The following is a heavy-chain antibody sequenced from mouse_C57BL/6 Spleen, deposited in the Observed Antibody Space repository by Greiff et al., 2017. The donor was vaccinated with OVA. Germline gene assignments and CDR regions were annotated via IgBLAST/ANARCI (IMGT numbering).Heavy chain of an antibody. V-gene: IGHV5-15*01. CDR2: ISNLAYSI. CDR1: GFTFSDYG. Sequence: EVQLVESGGGLVQPGGSLKLSCAASGFTFSDYGMAWVRQAPRKGPEWVAFISNLAYSIYYADTVTGRFIISRENAKNTLYLEMSSLRSEDTAMYYCARGPITTVVAWYFDVWGTGTTVTVSS. CDR3: ARGPITTVVAWYFDV. D-gene: IGHD1-1*01. J-gene: IGHJ1*03.